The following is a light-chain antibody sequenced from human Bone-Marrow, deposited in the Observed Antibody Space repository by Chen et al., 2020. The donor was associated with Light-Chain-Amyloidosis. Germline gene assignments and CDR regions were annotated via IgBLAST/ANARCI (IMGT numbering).Light chain of an antibody. Sequence: VMTQSPATLSVSPGETVTLSCRASQSVCSYLAWYQQRPGQATRLLIYGASTRSTGIQARFSGGGSGTEFTLTISSLQSEDFAVYYCQQYDYWPPLTFGAGTKVEMK. V-gene: IGKV3-15*01. CDR3: QQYDYWPPLT. CDR2: GAS. CDR1: QSVCSY. J-gene: IGKJ4*01.